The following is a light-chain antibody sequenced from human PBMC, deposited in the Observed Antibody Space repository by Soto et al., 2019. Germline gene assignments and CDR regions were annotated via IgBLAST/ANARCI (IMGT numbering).Light chain of an antibody. V-gene: IGKV1-33*01. CDR2: DAS. Sequence: DIQMTQSPSSLSASVGDRVTITCQASQDIINYLNWYQQKPGKAPKLLIYDASSLETGVPSRFSGSGSGTDFILNISSLQPEDIATYYCQQYNNPTLTFGPGNKVDIK. CDR1: QDIINY. CDR3: QQYNNPTLT. J-gene: IGKJ3*01.